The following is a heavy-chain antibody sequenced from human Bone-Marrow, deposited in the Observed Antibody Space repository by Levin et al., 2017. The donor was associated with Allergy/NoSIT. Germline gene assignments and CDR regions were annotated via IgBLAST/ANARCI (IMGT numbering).Heavy chain of an antibody. CDR3: TKSYYDSSGYYYPYFDY. Sequence: SLKISCTASGFSFDDFAMHWVRQAPGKGLEWVSGISWNSGDIGYADSVKGRFTISRDNAKNSLYLQMNSLRPEDTAFYYCTKSYYDSSGYYYPYFDYWGQGTLVTVSS. D-gene: IGHD3-22*01. J-gene: IGHJ4*02. CDR1: GFSFDDFA. V-gene: IGHV3-9*01. CDR2: ISWNSGDI.